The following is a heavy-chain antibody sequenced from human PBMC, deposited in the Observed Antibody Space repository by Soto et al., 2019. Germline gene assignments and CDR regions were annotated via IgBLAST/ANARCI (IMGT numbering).Heavy chain of an antibody. J-gene: IGHJ4*02. V-gene: IGHV3-23*01. D-gene: IGHD1-26*01. Sequence: EVQLLESGGGLVQPGGSLRLSCAASGFTFSSYAMSWVRQAPGKGLEWVSAISGSGGSTYYADSVKGRFTISRDNSKNTLYLQMNSVRAEDTAVYYWARSVGVTGGGYWGQGTLVTVSS. CDR1: GFTFSSYA. CDR3: ARSVGVTGGGY. CDR2: ISGSGGST.